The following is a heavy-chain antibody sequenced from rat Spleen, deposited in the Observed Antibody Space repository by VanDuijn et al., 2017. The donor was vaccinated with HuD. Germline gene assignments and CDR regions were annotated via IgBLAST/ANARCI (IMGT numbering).Heavy chain of an antibody. Sequence: EVQLVESGGGLVQPGRSLKLSCAASGFSFSNSYMAWVRQAPAKGLEWVAYISNDGGSTYYRDSVKGRFTISRDNAKSTLYLQMDSLRSEDTATYYCARQGYGYNPNWFAYWGQGTLVTVSS. CDR1: GFSFSNSY. J-gene: IGHJ3*01. V-gene: IGHV5-27*01. CDR3: ARQGYGYNPNWFAY. CDR2: ISNDGGST. D-gene: IGHD1-9*01.